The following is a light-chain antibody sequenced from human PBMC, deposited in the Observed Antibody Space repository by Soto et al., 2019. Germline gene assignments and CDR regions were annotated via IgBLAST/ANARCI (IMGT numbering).Light chain of an antibody. CDR2: DAS. CDR1: QSISSW. V-gene: IGKV1-5*01. Sequence: DIQMTQSPSTLSASVGDRVTNTCRASQSISSWLAWYQQKPGKAPKLLIYDASSLESGVPSRFSGSGSGTEFTLTISSLQPDDFATYYYQQYNSYLITFGQGTRLEIK. J-gene: IGKJ5*01. CDR3: QQYNSYLIT.